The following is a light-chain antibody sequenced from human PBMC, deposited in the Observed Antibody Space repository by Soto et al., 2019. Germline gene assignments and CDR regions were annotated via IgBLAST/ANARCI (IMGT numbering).Light chain of an antibody. V-gene: IGKV3-20*01. Sequence: EIVLTQSPGTLSLSPGERVTLSCRASQSVNSRYLAWYQQKPGQAPRLLIYGASSRATGIPDRFSGSGSGTDFTLTISRLEPEDFAVYHCQQYSSSPTTFGQGTKVEL. CDR3: QQYSSSPTT. J-gene: IGKJ1*01. CDR1: QSVNSRY. CDR2: GAS.